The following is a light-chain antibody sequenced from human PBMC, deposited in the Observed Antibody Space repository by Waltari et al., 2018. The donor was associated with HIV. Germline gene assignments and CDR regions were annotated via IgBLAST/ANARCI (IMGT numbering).Light chain of an antibody. CDR1: NSDIRDYNY. V-gene: IGLV2-8*01. Sequence: QSALTQSPSASGSPGQSVNISCSGANSDIRDYNYVSWYQQHSDRPPQLIIFEVTKRPSGVPDRFSGSKSGNTASLFVSGLQPEDEATYFCSSFAGTHKLFGGGTKLTVL. CDR2: EVT. CDR3: SSFAGTHKL. J-gene: IGLJ2*01.